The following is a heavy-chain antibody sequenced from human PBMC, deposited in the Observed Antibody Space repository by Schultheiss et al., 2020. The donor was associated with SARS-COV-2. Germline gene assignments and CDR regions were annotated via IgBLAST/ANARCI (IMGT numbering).Heavy chain of an antibody. CDR3: ARVGRLEGLVGTSFYGVDV. V-gene: IGHV3-11*04. D-gene: IGHD1-26*01. CDR2: ISSSGSTI. J-gene: IGHJ6*02. Sequence: GGSLRLSCAASGFTFSNAWMSWVRQAPGKGLEWVSYISSSGSTIYYADSVKGRFTISRHNAKQSLYLQMNSLRPEDTAVYYCARVGRLEGLVGTSFYGVDVWGQGTTVTVSS. CDR1: GFTFSNAW.